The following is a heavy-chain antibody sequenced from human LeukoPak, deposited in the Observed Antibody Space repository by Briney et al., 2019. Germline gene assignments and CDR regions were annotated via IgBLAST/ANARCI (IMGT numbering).Heavy chain of an antibody. D-gene: IGHD3-22*01. J-gene: IGHJ4*02. Sequence: SETLSLTCTVSGGSISSSSYYWGWIRQPPGKGLEWIGYLYYSGTTYYNPSLKSRVTISLDTSKSQFSLRLTSVTAADTAVYYCARGFDSSVGFYFDYWGQGTLVTVSS. CDR3: ARGFDSSVGFYFDY. CDR1: GGSISSSSYY. CDR2: LYYSGTT. V-gene: IGHV4-39*07.